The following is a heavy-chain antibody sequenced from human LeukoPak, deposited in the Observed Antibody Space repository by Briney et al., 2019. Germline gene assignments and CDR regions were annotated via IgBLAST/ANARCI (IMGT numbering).Heavy chain of an antibody. CDR2: ISGSGGST. V-gene: IGHV3-23*01. Sequence: GGSLRLSCAASGFTFSSYAMSWVRQAPGKGLEWVSAISGSGGSTYYADSVKGRFTISRDNSKNTLYLQMNSLRAEDTAVYYCAKDRGCFDWDDTMLFDYWGQGTLVTVSS. D-gene: IGHD3-9*01. CDR3: AKDRGCFDWDDTMLFDY. CDR1: GFTFSSYA. J-gene: IGHJ4*02.